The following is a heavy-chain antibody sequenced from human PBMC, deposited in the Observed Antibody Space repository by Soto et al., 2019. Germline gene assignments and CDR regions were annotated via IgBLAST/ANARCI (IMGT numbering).Heavy chain of an antibody. Sequence: GESLKISCKGSGYSFTSYWISWVSQMPGKGLEWMGRIDPSDSYTNYSPSFQGHVTISADKSISTAYLQWSSLKASDTAMYYCARQGNWNYAYGMDVWGQGTTVTVSS. CDR2: IDPSDSYT. CDR1: GYSFTSYW. V-gene: IGHV5-10-1*01. D-gene: IGHD1-1*01. J-gene: IGHJ6*02. CDR3: ARQGNWNYAYGMDV.